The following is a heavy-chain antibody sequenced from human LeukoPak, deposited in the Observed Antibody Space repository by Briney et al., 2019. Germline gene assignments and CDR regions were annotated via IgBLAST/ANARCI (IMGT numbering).Heavy chain of an antibody. V-gene: IGHV4-34*01. J-gene: IGHJ4*02. CDR3: ARDAAVAVDY. CDR2: INHSGST. D-gene: IGHD6-19*01. Sequence: SSETLSLTCAVYGGSFSGYYWSWIRQPPGKGLEWIGEINHSGSTNYNPSLKSRVTISVDTSKNQFSLKLSSVTAADTAVYYCARDAAVAVDYWGQGTLVTVSS. CDR1: GGSFSGYY.